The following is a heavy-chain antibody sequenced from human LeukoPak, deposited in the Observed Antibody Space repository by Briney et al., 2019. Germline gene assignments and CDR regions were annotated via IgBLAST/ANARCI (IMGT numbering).Heavy chain of an antibody. D-gene: IGHD3-22*01. J-gene: IGHJ4*02. CDR1: GGSSNNYY. CDR2: IYTSGST. Sequence: PSETLSLTCTVSGGSSNNYYWSWIRQSAGKGLDWIGRIYTSGSTNYNPSLKSRVSMSVDTSKNQFSLRLRSVTAADTAVYYCARESGYYYDTSGYTFDYWGQGILVTVSS. V-gene: IGHV4-4*07. CDR3: ARESGYYYDTSGYTFDY.